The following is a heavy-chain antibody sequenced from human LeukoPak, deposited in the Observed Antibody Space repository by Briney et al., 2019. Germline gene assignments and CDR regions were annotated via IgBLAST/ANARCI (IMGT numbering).Heavy chain of an antibody. D-gene: IGHD1-26*01. CDR1: GGSISSYY. CDR2: IYTSGST. CDR3: ARDPRGIVGANHNWFDP. V-gene: IGHV4-4*07. J-gene: IGHJ5*02. Sequence: SETLSLTCTVSGGSISSYYWSWIRQPAGKGLEWIGRIYTSGSTNYNPSLKSRVTMTVDTSKSQFSLKLISVTAADTAVYYCARDPRGIVGANHNWFDPWGQGTLVTVSS.